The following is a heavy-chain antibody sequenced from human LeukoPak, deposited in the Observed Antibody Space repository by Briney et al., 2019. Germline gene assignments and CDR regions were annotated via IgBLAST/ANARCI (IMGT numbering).Heavy chain of an antibody. Sequence: SETLSLTCAVYGGSFSNYYWSWIRQPPGKGLEWIGEINHRGGTNSNPSLKSRVTLSVDTSKTQFSLRLSSVTAADTAVYYCARGKTPSSWYPGYWGQGTLVNVSS. CDR2: INHRGGT. D-gene: IGHD6-13*01. CDR1: GGSFSNYY. V-gene: IGHV4-34*01. CDR3: ARGKTPSSWYPGY. J-gene: IGHJ4*02.